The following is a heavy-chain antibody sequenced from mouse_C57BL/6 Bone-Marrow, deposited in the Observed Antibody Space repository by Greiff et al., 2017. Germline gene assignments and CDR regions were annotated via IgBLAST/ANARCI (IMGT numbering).Heavy chain of an antibody. CDR2: ISDGGSYT. V-gene: IGHV5-4*01. Sequence: EVQLVESGGGLVKPGGSLKLSCAASGFTFSSYAMSWVRQTPEKRLEWVATISDGGSYTYYPDNVKGRFTISRDNAKNNLYLQMSHLKSEDTAMYYCARDSYDGYSYWYFDVWGTGTTVTVSS. J-gene: IGHJ1*03. CDR3: ARDSYDGYSYWYFDV. D-gene: IGHD2-3*01. CDR1: GFTFSSYA.